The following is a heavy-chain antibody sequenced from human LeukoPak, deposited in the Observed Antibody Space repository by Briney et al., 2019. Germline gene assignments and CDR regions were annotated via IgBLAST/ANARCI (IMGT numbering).Heavy chain of an antibody. CDR3: ARDLGHTGYDLYDY. V-gene: IGHV3-7*01. D-gene: IGHD5-12*01. CDR2: MKQDGSEK. Sequence: GGFLRLSCAVSGINFRGYWMAWVRQAPGKGLEWVANMKQDGSEKYYVDSVKGRFTISRDNAKNSLYLEMNSLRVEDTAVYYCARDLGHTGYDLYDYWGQGTLVTVSS. CDR1: GINFRGYW. J-gene: IGHJ4*02.